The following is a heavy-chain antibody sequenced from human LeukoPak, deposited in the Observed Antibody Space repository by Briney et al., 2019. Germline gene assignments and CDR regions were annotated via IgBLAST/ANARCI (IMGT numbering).Heavy chain of an antibody. V-gene: IGHV3-7*01. D-gene: IGHD3-10*01. J-gene: IGHJ4*02. CDR2: IKQDGGQI. CDR1: EFTFNSYW. CDR3: ARAGKNSRSYDY. Sequence: GGSLRLSCAASEFTFNSYWMSWVRQAPGKGLEWVANIKQDGGQIYYLDSVKGRFTVSRDNAKNSLYLQMNSLRAEDTAVYYCARAGKNSRSYDYWGQGTLVTVSS.